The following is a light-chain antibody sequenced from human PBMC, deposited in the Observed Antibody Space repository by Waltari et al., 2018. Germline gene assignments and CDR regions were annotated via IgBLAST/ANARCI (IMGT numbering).Light chain of an antibody. V-gene: IGLV2-14*03. CDR1: SSDSGGYEY. CDR2: DVN. CDR3: SSFTSSTTGI. J-gene: IGLJ2*01. Sequence: SALTQPDSVSGFPGQSITISCSGISSDSGGYEYLSWYQQHPGKAPKVIIYDVNNRPSGVSNRFSGSKSGSSASLTISGLQAEDEADYYCSSFTSSTTGIFGGGTKVTVL.